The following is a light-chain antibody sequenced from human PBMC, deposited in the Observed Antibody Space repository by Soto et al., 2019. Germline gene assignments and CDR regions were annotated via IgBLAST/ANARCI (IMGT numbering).Light chain of an antibody. V-gene: IGKV3-20*01. Sequence: EIVLTQSPGTLSLSPGERATLSCRASQSVSSRNLAWYQQKAGQAPRLLMDASSSRATGIPDRFSGSGSGTDFPLAISRLEPEDFAVYYCQQYGLAPPGLTFCGGTKVEIK. CDR1: QSVSSRN. CDR3: QQYGLAPPGLT. CDR2: ASS. J-gene: IGKJ4*01.